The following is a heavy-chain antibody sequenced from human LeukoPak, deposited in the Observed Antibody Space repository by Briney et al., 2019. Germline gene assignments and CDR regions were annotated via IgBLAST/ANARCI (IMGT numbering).Heavy chain of an antibody. CDR1: GGSISSSSYY. J-gene: IGHJ4*02. V-gene: IGHV4-39*07. D-gene: IGHD3-10*01. CDR2: IYYSGST. Sequence: SETLSLTCTVSGGSISSSSYYWGWIRQPPGKGLEWIGSIYYSGSTYYNPSLKSRVTISVDTSKNQFSLKLSSVTAADTAVYYCARDRFDSGVDYWGQGTLVTVSS. CDR3: ARDRFDSGVDY.